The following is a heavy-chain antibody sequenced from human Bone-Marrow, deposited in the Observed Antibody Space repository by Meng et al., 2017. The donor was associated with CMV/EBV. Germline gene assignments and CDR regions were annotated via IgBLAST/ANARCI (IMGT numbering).Heavy chain of an antibody. J-gene: IGHJ4*02. CDR3: TTDLAQWLVQGY. CDR2: IKSKTDGGTT. CDR1: GFTVSSNY. Sequence: GESLKISCAASGFTVSSNYMSWVRQAPGKGLEWVGRIKSKTDGGTTDYAAPVKGRFTISRDDSKNTLYLQMNSLKTEDTAVYYCTTDLAQWLVQGYWGQGTLVTVSS. V-gene: IGHV3-15*01. D-gene: IGHD6-19*01.